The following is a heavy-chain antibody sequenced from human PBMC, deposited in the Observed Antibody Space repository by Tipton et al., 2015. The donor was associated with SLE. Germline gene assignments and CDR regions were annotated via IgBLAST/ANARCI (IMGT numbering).Heavy chain of an antibody. Sequence: TLSLTCAVSGGSISSSSYYWGWIRQPPGKGLEWIGSIYYSGSAYYNPSLKSRVTISVDTSKNQFSLKLSSVTAADTAVYYCARDKGGSRGYYDYYGMDVWGQGTTVNVSS. CDR3: ARDKGGSRGYYDYYGMDV. CDR1: GGSISSSSYY. V-gene: IGHV4-39*07. D-gene: IGHD5-12*01. J-gene: IGHJ6*02. CDR2: IYYSGSA.